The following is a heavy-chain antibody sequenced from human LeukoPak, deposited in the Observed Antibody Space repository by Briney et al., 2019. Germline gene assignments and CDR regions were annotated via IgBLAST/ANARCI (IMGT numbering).Heavy chain of an antibody. Sequence: GGSLRLSCTASKFTFMNYAMHWVRQAPGKGLEWLSTIGSAGGSIFYADSVKGRFTISKDNSKSTLFLQMDSLRVEDTALYYCAKRGEVSTYYYFESWGQGALVTVSS. CDR2: IGSAGGSI. D-gene: IGHD2/OR15-2a*01. V-gene: IGHV3-23*01. J-gene: IGHJ4*02. CDR3: AKRGEVSTYYYFES. CDR1: KFTFMNYA.